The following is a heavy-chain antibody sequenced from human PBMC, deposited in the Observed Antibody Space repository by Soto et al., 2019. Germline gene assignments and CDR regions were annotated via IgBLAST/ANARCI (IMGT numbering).Heavy chain of an antibody. CDR2: VYHSGNT. D-gene: IGHD6-13*01. Sequence: SETLSLTCAASGDSISSDQWWSRVRQPPGKGLEWIGEVYHSGNTNYNPSHNGRVIIAVDKSKNQFSLRRSSVTDADTAMYYCARGERQQQRDYWGQGTLVTVS. V-gene: IGHV4-4*02. CDR3: ARGERQQQRDY. J-gene: IGHJ4*02. CDR1: GDSISSDQW.